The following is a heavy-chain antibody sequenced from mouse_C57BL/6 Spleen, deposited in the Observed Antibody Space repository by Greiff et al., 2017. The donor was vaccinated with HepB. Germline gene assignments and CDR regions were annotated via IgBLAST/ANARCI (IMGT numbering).Heavy chain of an antibody. CDR1: GFSLTSYG. Sequence: VKVEESGPGLVAPSQSLSITCTVSGFSLTSYGVHWVRQPPGKGLEWLVVIWSDGSTTYNSALKSRLSISKDNSKSQVFLKMNSLQTDDTAMYYCARHEEENGYPFAYWGQGTLVTVSA. CDR2: IWSDGST. J-gene: IGHJ3*01. D-gene: IGHD2-2*01. CDR3: ARHEEENGYPFAY. V-gene: IGHV2-6-1*01.